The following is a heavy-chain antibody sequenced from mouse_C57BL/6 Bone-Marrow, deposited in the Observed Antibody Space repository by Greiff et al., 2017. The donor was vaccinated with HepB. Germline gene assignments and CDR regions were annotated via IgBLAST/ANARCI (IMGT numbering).Heavy chain of an antibody. CDR3: ARDPLITTVVAPFAY. V-gene: IGHV1-52*01. D-gene: IGHD1-1*01. Sequence: QVQLQQPGAELVRPGSSVKLSCKASGYTFTSYWMHWVKQRPIQGLEWIGNIDPSDSETHYNQKFKDKATLTVDKSSSTAYMQLSSLTSEDSAVYYCARDPLITTVVAPFAYWGQGTLVTVSA. CDR1: GYTFTSYW. J-gene: IGHJ3*01. CDR2: IDPSDSET.